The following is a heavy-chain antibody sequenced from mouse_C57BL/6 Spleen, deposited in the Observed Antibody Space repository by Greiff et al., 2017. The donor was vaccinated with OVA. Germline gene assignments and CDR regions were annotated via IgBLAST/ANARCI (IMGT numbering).Heavy chain of an antibody. CDR2: INPNNGGT. D-gene: IGHD2-2*01. Sequence: VQLQQSGPELVKPGASVKISCKASGYTFTDYYMNWVKQSHGKSLEWIGDINPNNGGTSYNQKFKGKATLTVDKSSSTAYMELRSLTSEDSAVYYCASKGNGYDREAMDYWGQGTSVTVSS. J-gene: IGHJ4*01. CDR1: GYTFTDYY. CDR3: ASKGNGYDREAMDY. V-gene: IGHV1-26*01.